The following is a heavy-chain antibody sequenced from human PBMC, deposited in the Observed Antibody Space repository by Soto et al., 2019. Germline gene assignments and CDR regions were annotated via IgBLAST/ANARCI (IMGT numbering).Heavy chain of an antibody. D-gene: IGHD1-26*01. J-gene: IGHJ3*01. CDR1: GFSVSSSH. V-gene: IGHV3-53*01. Sequence: GGSLRLSCAASGFSVSSSHMIWVRQAPGKGLEWVSVIYSGGATYYAVSVKGRFTISRDRSKNTVYLQMDGLRTEDTALYYCAKDSTPGGSFYDDGFDVWGPGTMVTVSS. CDR3: AKDSTPGGSFYDDGFDV. CDR2: IYSGGAT.